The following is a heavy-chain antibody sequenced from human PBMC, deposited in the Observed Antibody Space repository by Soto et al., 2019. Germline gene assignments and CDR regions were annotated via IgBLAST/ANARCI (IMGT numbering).Heavy chain of an antibody. D-gene: IGHD5-18*01. J-gene: IGHJ4*02. Sequence: SETLSLTCTVSGGSISSGGYYWSWIRQHPGKGLEWIGYIYYSGSTYYNSSLKSRVTISVDTSKNQFSLKLSSVTAADTAVYYCARDKGYSYGSYYFDYWGQGTLVTVSS. CDR3: ARDKGYSYGSYYFDY. V-gene: IGHV4-31*03. CDR2: IYYSGST. CDR1: GGSISSGGYY.